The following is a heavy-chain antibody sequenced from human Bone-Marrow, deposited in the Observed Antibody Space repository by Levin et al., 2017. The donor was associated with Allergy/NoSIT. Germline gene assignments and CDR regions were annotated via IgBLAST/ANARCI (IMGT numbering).Heavy chain of an antibody. CDR3: AKLGADRAVPLQRYTGQYRWLDP. V-gene: IGHV3-11*03. CDR1: GFTFTNYY. J-gene: IGHJ5*02. Sequence: GGSLRLSCAASGFTFTNYYMSWIRQAPGKGLEWVSYISSSGSSTNYADHVEGRFTISRDNARNILYLQMNGLRADDTAVYYCAKLGADRAVPLQRYTGQYRWLDPWGQGTLVTVSS. CDR2: ISSSGSST. D-gene: IGHD5-18*01.